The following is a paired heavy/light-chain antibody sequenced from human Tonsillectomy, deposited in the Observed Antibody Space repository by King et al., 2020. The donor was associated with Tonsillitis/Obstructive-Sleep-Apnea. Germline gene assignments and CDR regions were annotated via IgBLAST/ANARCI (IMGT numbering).Light chain of an antibody. J-gene: IGLJ2*01. CDR3: HVWDSSTAF. V-gene: IGLV3-9*01. Sequence: SYEVTQPLSVSVALGQTATITCRGDKIESKNVHWYQQKPGQAPVVVIYRDTSRPSGIPERFSGSNSGNTATLTISRVQAGDESDYYCHVWDSSTAFFGGGTKLTVL. CDR1: KIESKN. CDR2: RDT.
Heavy chain of an antibody. D-gene: IGHD2-2*01. Sequence: EVQLVESGGGLIQPGGSLRLSCAASGFTVNNNCMNWVRQAPGKGLEWVSVIYTGGNRYYSDSVRGRFTISSDTSKNTVYLQMNSLRAEDTAVYYCAREPELGHNDVFDIWGQGTMVTVSS. J-gene: IGHJ3*02. V-gene: IGHV3-53*01. CDR3: AREPELGHNDVFDI. CDR2: IYTGGNR. CDR1: GFTVNNNC.